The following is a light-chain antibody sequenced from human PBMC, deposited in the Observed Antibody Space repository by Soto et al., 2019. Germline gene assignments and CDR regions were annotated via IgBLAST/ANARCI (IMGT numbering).Light chain of an antibody. CDR3: GTWDNSLSLPYV. Sequence: QSVLTQPPSVSAAPGQKVTNSCSGSSSNIGNNYVSWYQQLPGTAPKLLIFENNKRPSGIPDRFSASKSGTSATLAITGLQTGDAADYYCGTWDNSLSLPYVFGTGTKVTVL. CDR1: SSNIGNNY. CDR2: ENN. V-gene: IGLV1-51*02. J-gene: IGLJ1*01.